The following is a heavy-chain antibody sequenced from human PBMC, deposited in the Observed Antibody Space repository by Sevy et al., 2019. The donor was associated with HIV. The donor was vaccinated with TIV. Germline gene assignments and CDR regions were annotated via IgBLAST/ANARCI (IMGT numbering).Heavy chain of an antibody. CDR3: ATPKCVGYDDESLDI. J-gene: IGHJ3*02. V-gene: IGHV1-24*01. Sequence: ASVKVSCKVSGYTLTKLSMHWVRQAPGKGLEWMGGFDPEDGETIYAQKFQGRVTMTEDTSTDTAYMELSSLRSEDTAVYYCATPKCVGYDDESLDIWGQGTMVTVSS. D-gene: IGHD5-12*01. CDR1: GYTLTKLS. CDR2: FDPEDGET.